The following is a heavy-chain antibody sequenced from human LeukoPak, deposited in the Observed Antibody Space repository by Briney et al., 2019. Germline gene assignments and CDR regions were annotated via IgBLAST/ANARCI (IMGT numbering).Heavy chain of an antibody. CDR2: ISYDGSNK. Sequence: PGGSLRLSCAASGFTFSSYAMHWVRQAPGKGLEWVAVISYDGSNKYYADFVKGRFTISRDNSKNTLYLQMNSLRAEDTAVYYCARVCYYDSSGCFDYWGQGTLVTVSS. CDR1: GFTFSSYA. J-gene: IGHJ4*02. D-gene: IGHD3-22*01. V-gene: IGHV3-30*04. CDR3: ARVCYYDSSGCFDY.